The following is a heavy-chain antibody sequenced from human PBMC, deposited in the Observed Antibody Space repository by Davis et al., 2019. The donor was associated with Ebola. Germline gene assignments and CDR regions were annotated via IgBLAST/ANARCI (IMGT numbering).Heavy chain of an antibody. CDR3: ARGRVGVNPYYYYGMDV. CDR1: GGSISSSSYY. D-gene: IGHD2-21*01. J-gene: IGHJ6*02. Sequence: PSETLSLTCTVSGGSISSSSYYWGWIRQPPGKGLEWIGSIYYSGSTYYNPSLKSRVTISVDTSKNQFSLKLSSVTAADTAVYYRARGRVGVNPYYYYGMDVWGQGTTVTVSS. CDR2: IYYSGST. V-gene: IGHV4-39*07.